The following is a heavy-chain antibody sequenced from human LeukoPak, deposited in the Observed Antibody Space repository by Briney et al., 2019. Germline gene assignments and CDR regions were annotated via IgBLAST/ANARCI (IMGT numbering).Heavy chain of an antibody. Sequence: ASVKVSCKASGYTFTSYAMHWVRQAPGQRLEWMGWINAGNGNTKYSQEFQGRVTMTEDTSTDTAYMELSSLRSEDTAVYYCATWGQYSGYGGYNWFDPWGQGTLVTVSS. V-gene: IGHV1-3*03. CDR3: ATWGQYSGYGGYNWFDP. CDR1: GYTFTSYA. D-gene: IGHD5-12*01. CDR2: INAGNGNT. J-gene: IGHJ5*02.